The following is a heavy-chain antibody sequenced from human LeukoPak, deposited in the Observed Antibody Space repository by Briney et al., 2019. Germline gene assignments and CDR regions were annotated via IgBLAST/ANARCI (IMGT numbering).Heavy chain of an antibody. D-gene: IGHD3-16*01. V-gene: IGHV3-23*01. CDR3: AKDNYGGVYAS. CDR2: ISDVVAHT. CDR1: GFIFRNFG. Sequence: GGSLRLSCAASGFIFRNFGMSLIRQAPGKGLEWVSHISDVVAHTWYADSVKGRFIISRDDYNNKVFLQMNSLRPGDAAVYYCAKDNYGGVYASWGQGTLVTVSS. J-gene: IGHJ5*02.